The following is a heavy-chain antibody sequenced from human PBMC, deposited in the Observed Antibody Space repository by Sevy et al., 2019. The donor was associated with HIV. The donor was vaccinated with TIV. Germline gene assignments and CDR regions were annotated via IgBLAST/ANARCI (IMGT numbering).Heavy chain of an antibody. CDR2: ISGSGLST. CDR1: GFTFDNNA. Sequence: GGSLRLSCAASGFTFDNNAMYWVRQAPGKGLEWVSAISGSGLSTNYAASVRGRFTISRDISKTTLYLQMSSLRAEDTAVYYCAKVYYYDSGTVIPRGMDVWGQGTTVTVSS. V-gene: IGHV3-23*01. J-gene: IGHJ6*02. CDR3: AKVYYYDSGTVIPRGMDV. D-gene: IGHD3-10*01.